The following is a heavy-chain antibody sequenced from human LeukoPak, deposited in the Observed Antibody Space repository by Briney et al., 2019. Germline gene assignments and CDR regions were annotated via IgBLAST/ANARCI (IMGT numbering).Heavy chain of an antibody. CDR2: ISSGSNTI. CDR3: ARGSYYAPYYFDY. Sequence: GGSLRLSCAASGFTVSTYRMNWVRQAPGKGLEWLSYISSGSNTIFYADSVKGRFTISRDNAKNSLFLQVNSLRDEDTAVYYCARGSYYAPYYFDYWGQGTLVTVSS. CDR1: GFTVSTYR. J-gene: IGHJ4*02. D-gene: IGHD1-26*01. V-gene: IGHV3-48*02.